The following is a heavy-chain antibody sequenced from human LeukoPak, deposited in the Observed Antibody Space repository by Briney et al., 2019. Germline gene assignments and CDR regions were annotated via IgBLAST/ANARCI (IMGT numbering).Heavy chain of an antibody. CDR3: AIYGSGSYYGLWTDY. CDR1: GFTVSSNY. Sequence: PGGSLRLSCAASGFTVSSNYMSWVRQAPGKGLEWVSVIYSGGSTYYADSVKGRFTISRDNSKNTLYLQMNSLRAEDTAVYYCAIYGSGSYYGLWTDYWGQGTLVTVSS. CDR2: IYSGGST. V-gene: IGHV3-53*01. D-gene: IGHD3-10*01. J-gene: IGHJ4*02.